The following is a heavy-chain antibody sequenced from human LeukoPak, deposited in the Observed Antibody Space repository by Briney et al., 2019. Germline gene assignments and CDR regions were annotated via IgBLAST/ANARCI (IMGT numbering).Heavy chain of an antibody. J-gene: IGHJ6*02. CDR2: IIPILGIA. D-gene: IGHD2-2*01. V-gene: IGHV1-69*04. CDR3: ARDGQQYPYYYHYGMDV. Sequence: ASVKVSCKASGGTFSSYTISWVRQAPGQGLEWMGRIIPILGIANYAQKFQGGVTITADKSTSTAYMELSSLRSEDTAVYYCARDGQQYPYYYHYGMDVWGQGTTVTVSS. CDR1: GGTFSSYT.